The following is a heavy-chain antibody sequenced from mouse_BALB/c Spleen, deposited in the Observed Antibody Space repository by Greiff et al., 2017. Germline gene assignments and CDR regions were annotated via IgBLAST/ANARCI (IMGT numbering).Heavy chain of an antibody. CDR3: AGDYYGNYDAMDY. D-gene: IGHD2-1*01. J-gene: IGHJ4*01. V-gene: IGHV14-3*02. Sequence: EVQVVESGAELVKPGASVKLSCTASGFNIKDTYMHWVKQRPEQGLEWIGRIDPANGNTKYDPKFQGKATITADTSSNTAYLQLSSLTSEDTAVYYCAGDYYGNYDAMDYWGQGTSVTVSS. CDR2: IDPANGNT. CDR1: GFNIKDTY.